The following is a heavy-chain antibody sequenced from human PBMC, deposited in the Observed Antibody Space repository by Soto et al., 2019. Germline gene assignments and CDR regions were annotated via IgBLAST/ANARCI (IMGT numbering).Heavy chain of an antibody. Sequence: GSLRLSFAASGFTLSSFDMNWVLQAPLKVLEWVSKIGSSGSTIWYADSVKGRFTISRDNAGNSLYLQMNSLRGEDTAIYYCARATYSSSYYFDSWGQGTMVRVSS. D-gene: IGHD6-6*01. CDR3: ARATYSSSYYFDS. V-gene: IGHV3-48*03. CDR1: GFTLSSFD. CDR2: IGSSGSTI. J-gene: IGHJ4*02.